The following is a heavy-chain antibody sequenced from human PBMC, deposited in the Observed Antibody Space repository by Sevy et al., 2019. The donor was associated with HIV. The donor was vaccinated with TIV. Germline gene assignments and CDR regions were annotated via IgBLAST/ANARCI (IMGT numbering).Heavy chain of an antibody. CDR1: GFTFISYA. J-gene: IGHJ3*02. Sequence: GGYLSLSCKPSGFTFISYAMSWVRQAPGKGLEWVSTIYGSSGGTYYADSVKGRFTISRDNSKNTLYLQMNSLRTEDTAVYYCAGGRYDSSGSFDAFDIWGQGTMVTVSS. CDR2: IYGSSGGT. CDR3: AGGRYDSSGSFDAFDI. D-gene: IGHD3-22*01. V-gene: IGHV3-23*01.